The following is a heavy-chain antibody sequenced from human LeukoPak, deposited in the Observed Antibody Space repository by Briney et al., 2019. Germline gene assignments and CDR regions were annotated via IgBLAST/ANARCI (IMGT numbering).Heavy chain of an antibody. CDR2: IKQDGCEK. CDR3: ATRILYSSVHDAFDI. J-gene: IGHJ3*02. V-gene: IGHV3-7*01. Sequence: PGGSLRLSYAPSGFTFSSYWMSWVRQAPAKGLEWVANIKQDGCEKFYVDSLKGRFTISRDNDKNSLYLQMNSLRAEDTAVYYCATRILYSSVHDAFDIWGQGTMVTVSS. D-gene: IGHD6-25*01. CDR1: GFTFSSYW.